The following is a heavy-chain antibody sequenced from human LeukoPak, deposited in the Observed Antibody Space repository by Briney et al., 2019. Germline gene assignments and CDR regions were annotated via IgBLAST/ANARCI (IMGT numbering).Heavy chain of an antibody. CDR2: IYPGDSDT. D-gene: IGHD2-8*02. CDR1: GYTFTTYW. CDR3: ASLLLGYCTGTTCPFDY. J-gene: IGHJ4*02. V-gene: IGHV5-51*01. Sequence: GESLKISCQGSGYTFTTYWIVWVRQMPGKGLEWMGLIYPGDSDTRYSPSFQGQVTISADKSINTAYLQWGSLKASDTAMYYCASLLLGYCTGTTCPFDYWGQRTLVTVSS.